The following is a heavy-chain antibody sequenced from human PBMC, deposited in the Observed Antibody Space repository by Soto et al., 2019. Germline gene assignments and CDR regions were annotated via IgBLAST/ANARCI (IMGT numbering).Heavy chain of an antibody. CDR3: ARSKVRDIVVVPAAYYGMDV. CDR2: IWYDGSNK. D-gene: IGHD2-2*01. CDR1: GFTFSSYG. V-gene: IGHV3-33*01. J-gene: IGHJ6*02. Sequence: GGSLRLSCAASGFTFSSYGMHWVRQAPGKGLEWVAVIWYDGSNKYYADSVKGRFTISKDNSKNTLYLQMNSLRAEDTAVYYCARSKVRDIVVVPAAYYGMDVWGQGTTVTVSS.